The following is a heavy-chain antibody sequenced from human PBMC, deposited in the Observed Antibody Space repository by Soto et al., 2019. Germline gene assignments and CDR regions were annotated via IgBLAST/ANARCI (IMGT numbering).Heavy chain of an antibody. Sequence: SETLSLTCTVSGGSISSYYWSWIRQPPGKGLEWIGYIYYSGSTNYNPSLKSRVTISVDTSKNQFSLKLSSVTAADTAVYYCARDGYCSGGSCYPPDYWGQGTLVTVSS. D-gene: IGHD2-15*01. CDR3: ARDGYCSGGSCYPPDY. V-gene: IGHV4-59*01. CDR2: IYYSGST. J-gene: IGHJ4*02. CDR1: GGSISSYY.